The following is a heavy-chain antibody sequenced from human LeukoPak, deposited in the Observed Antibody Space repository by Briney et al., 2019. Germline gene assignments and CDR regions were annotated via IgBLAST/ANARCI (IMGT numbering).Heavy chain of an antibody. D-gene: IGHD5-18*01. V-gene: IGHV4-39*01. CDR1: GGSISSSSYY. CDR2: IYYSGST. Sequence: SETLSLTCTVSGGSISSSSYYWGWIRQPPGKGLEWIGSIYYSGSTYYNPSLKSRVTISVDTSKNQFSLKLSSVTAADTAVYYCARVLRGYSYGAEFDYWGQGTLVTVSS. CDR3: ARVLRGYSYGAEFDY. J-gene: IGHJ4*02.